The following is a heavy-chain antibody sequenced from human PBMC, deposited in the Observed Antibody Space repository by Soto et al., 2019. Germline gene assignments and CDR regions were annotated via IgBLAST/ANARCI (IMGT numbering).Heavy chain of an antibody. D-gene: IGHD3-3*01. Sequence: LRLSCAASGFTFSSYGMHWVRQAPGKGLEWVAVISYDGSNKYYADSVKGRFTISRDNSKNTLYLQMNSLRAEDTAVYYCAKAAGFWSGYYKGDLDYWGQGTLVTVSS. CDR3: AKAAGFWSGYYKGDLDY. CDR1: GFTFSSYG. CDR2: ISYDGSNK. V-gene: IGHV3-30*18. J-gene: IGHJ4*02.